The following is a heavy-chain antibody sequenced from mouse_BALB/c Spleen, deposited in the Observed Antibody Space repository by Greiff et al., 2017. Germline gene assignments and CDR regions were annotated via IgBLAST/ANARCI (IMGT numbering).Heavy chain of an antibody. Sequence: EVKLVESGGGLVKPGGSLKLSCAASGFAFSSYDMSWVRQTPEKRLEWVAYISSGGGSTYYPDTVKGRFTISRDNAKNTLYLQMSSLKSEDTAMYYCARHVSYGEYAMDYWGQGTPVTVSS. CDR2: ISSGGGST. D-gene: IGHD2-1*01. CDR3: ARHVSYGEYAMDY. CDR1: GFAFSSYD. V-gene: IGHV5-12-1*01. J-gene: IGHJ4*01.